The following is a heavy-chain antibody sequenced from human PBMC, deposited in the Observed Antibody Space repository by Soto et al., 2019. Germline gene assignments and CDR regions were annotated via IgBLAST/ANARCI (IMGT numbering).Heavy chain of an antibody. J-gene: IGHJ4*02. CDR1: GFTFSSYA. CDR2: ISGSGAGT. CDR3: AKDPNTYCSGGSCYVDY. D-gene: IGHD2-15*01. Sequence: GGSLRLSCAASGFTFSSYAMSWVRQAPGKGLEWVSAISGSGAGTYYADSVKGRFTISRDNSKNTLYLQMNSLRAEDTAVYYCAKDPNTYCSGGSCYVDYWGQGTLVTVSS. V-gene: IGHV3-23*01.